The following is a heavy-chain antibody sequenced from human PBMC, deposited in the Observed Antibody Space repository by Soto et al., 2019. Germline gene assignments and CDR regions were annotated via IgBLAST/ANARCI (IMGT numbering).Heavy chain of an antibody. V-gene: IGHV1-18*01. CDR3: ARYGVANAVGYFSYDGMDV. CDR2: ISGYNGET. D-gene: IGHD3-16*01. Sequence: SVKVSCKASGYTFTSYGITWVRQAPGQGLQWMGWISGYNGETKYAERFQGRVTMTKDTSTNTAFLELRTLRSDDTAVYYCARYGVANAVGYFSYDGMDVWGQGTTVTVSS. CDR1: GYTFTSYG. J-gene: IGHJ6*02.